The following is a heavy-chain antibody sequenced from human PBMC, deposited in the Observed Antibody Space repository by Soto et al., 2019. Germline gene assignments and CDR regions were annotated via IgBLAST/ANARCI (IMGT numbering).Heavy chain of an antibody. CDR1: GFALSSYA. CDR3: TTEEFEVDY. J-gene: IGHJ4*02. Sequence: EVQLVESGGGLVKPGESLRLSCTVSGFALSSYAMTWVRQAPGKGLEWLASISSSSNFKYYGDSVKGRFIISRDNAKNSLYLQMNSLRVDDTAMYFCTTEEFEVDYWGQGTLVTVSS. D-gene: IGHD3-10*01. CDR2: ISSSSNFK. V-gene: IGHV3-21*01.